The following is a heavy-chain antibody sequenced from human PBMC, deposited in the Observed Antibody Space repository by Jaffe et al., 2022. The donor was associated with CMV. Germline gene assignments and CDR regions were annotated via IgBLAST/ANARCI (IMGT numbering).Heavy chain of an antibody. CDR2: IYYSGST. V-gene: IGHV4-39*01. Sequence: QLQLQESGPGLVKPSETLSLTCTVSGGSISSSSYYWGWIRQPPGKGLEWIGSIYYSGSTYYNPSLKSRVTISVDTSKNQFSLKLSSVTAADTAVYYCEGSSGYYRGDAFDIWGQGTMVTVSS. CDR1: GGSISSSSYY. CDR3: EGSSGYYRGDAFDI. D-gene: IGHD3-22*01. J-gene: IGHJ3*02.